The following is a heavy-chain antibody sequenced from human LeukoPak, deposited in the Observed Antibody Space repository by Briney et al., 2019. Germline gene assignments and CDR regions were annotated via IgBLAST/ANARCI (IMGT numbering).Heavy chain of an antibody. CDR3: ASKSTDHGELRFDY. CDR2: IYYTGTT. Sequence: PSETLSLTCTLSGDSTNTYFWSWIRQSPGKGLEWLGYIYYTGTTNYNPSLKSRVTISVDTSKNQFSLKVNSVTAADTGVYYCASKSTDHGELRFDYWGQGTLVTVSS. V-gene: IGHV4-59*01. CDR1: GDSTNTYF. J-gene: IGHJ4*02. D-gene: IGHD4-17*01.